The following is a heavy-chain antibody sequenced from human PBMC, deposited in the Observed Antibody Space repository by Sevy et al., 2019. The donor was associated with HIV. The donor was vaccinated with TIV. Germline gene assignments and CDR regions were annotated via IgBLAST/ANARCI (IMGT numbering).Heavy chain of an antibody. J-gene: IGHJ4*02. D-gene: IGHD1-26*01. V-gene: IGHV4-59*08. CDR2: IYYNGHI. CDR1: GGSITSLY. CDR3: AGENAWGRGYS. Sequence: SETLSLTCTVSGGSITSLYWNWIRQPPGKGLEWIANIYYNGHINYNPSPKSRVTLSLDTSKNQFSLRLRSVTAAVAAMYYCAGENAWGRGYSWGQGTLVTVSS.